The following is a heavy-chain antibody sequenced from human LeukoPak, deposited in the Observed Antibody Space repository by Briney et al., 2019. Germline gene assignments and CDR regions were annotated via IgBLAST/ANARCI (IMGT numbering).Heavy chain of an antibody. J-gene: IGHJ4*02. CDR3: ATGDQYFDY. V-gene: IGHV6-1*01. CDR1: GDSVSSNSAA. Sequence: SQTLSLTCAISGDSVSSNSAAWNWIRQFPSRGLEWLGRTYYRSKWYNNYAVSVKRRITINPDTSKNQFSLQLNSVTPEDTAVYYCATGDQYFDYWGQGTLVTVSS. D-gene: IGHD7-27*01. CDR2: TYYRSKWYN.